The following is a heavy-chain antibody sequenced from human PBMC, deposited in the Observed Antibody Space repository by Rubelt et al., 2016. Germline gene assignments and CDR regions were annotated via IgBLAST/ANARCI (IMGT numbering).Heavy chain of an antibody. J-gene: IGHJ6*02. CDR2: MNPNSGNT. D-gene: IGHD3-3*01. Sequence: QVQLVQSGAEVKKPGASVKVSCKASGYTFTSYDINWVRQATGQGLEWMGWMNPNSGNTGYAQKFQGRVTMTRNTSISTAYMGLSSRRSEGTAVDYCARLSITIFGVVVYYYGMDVWGQGTTVTVSS. CDR3: ARLSITIFGVVVYYYGMDV. V-gene: IGHV1-8*01. CDR1: GYTFTSYD.